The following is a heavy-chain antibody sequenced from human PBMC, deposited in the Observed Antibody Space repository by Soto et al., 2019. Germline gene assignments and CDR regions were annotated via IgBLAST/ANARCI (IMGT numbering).Heavy chain of an antibody. D-gene: IGHD5-12*01. CDR3: ARGRRDGYNDY. V-gene: IGHV3-48*02. J-gene: IGHJ4*02. CDR1: GFTFSSYS. CDR2: ISSSSTI. Sequence: EVQLVESGGGLVQPGGSLRLSCAASGFTFSSYSMNWVRQAPGKGLEWVSYISSSSTIYYADSVKGRFTISRDNAKNSLYLQMNSLRDEDTAVYYCARGRRDGYNDYWGQGTLVTVSS.